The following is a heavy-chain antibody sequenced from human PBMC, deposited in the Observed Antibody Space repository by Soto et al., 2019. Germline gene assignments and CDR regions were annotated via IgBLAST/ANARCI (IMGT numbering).Heavy chain of an antibody. CDR1: RHSITRTAHY. CDR2: IYYIGST. V-gene: IGHV4-39*01. Sequence: PSDTLSLTCTIHRHSITRTAHYWDLISKPPGKGLEWIGSIYYIGSTYYNPSLKSRISTSVDTSKNQFSLQLTSLTAADTAVYFFGRHGSGSHFDSWGQGMLVTVS. CDR3: GRHGSGSHFDS. J-gene: IGHJ4*02. D-gene: IGHD3-10*01.